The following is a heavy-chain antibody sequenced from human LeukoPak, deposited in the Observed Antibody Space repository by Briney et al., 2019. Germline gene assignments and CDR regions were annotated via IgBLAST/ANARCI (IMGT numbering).Heavy chain of an antibody. D-gene: IGHD2-15*01. V-gene: IGHV3-30*18. J-gene: IGHJ4*02. Sequence: GRSLRLSCAASGFTFSSYGMHWVRQAPGKGLEGGAVISYDGSNKYYADSVKGRFTISRDNSKNTLYLQMNSLRAEDTAVYYCAKDASCSGGSCYPDYWGQGTLVTVSS. CDR2: ISYDGSNK. CDR3: AKDASCSGGSCYPDY. CDR1: GFTFSSYG.